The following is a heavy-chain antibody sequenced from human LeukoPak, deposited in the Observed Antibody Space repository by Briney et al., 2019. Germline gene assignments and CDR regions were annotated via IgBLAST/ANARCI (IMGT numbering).Heavy chain of an antibody. J-gene: IGHJ4*02. CDR2: ISYDGSNK. CDR1: GFTFSSYG. V-gene: IGHV3-30*18. CDR3: AKANTGYSSGWTQYYFDY. D-gene: IGHD6-19*01. Sequence: GGSLRLSCAASGFTFSSYGMHWVRQAPGKGLEWVAVISYDGSNKYYADSVKGRFTIPRDNSKNTLYLQMNSLRAEDTAVYYCAKANTGYSSGWTQYYFDYWGQGTLVTVSS.